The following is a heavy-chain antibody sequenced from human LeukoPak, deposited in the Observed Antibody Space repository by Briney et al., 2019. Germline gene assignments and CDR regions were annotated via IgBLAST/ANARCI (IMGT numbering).Heavy chain of an antibody. CDR2: IIPIFGTA. J-gene: IGHJ6*02. CDR1: GGTFISYA. V-gene: IGHV1-69*13. Sequence: SVKVSCKASGGTFISYAISWVRQAPGQGLEWMGGIIPIFGTANYAQKFQGRVTITADESTSTAYMELSSLRSEDTAVYYCARVGPYYYYYYGMDVWGQGTTVTVSS. CDR3: ARVGPYYYYYYGMDV.